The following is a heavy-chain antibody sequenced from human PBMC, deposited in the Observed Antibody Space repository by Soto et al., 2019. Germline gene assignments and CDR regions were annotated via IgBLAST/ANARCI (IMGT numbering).Heavy chain of an antibody. CDR1: GFTFSSYG. CDR3: AKVEDGYNLRGHFDY. J-gene: IGHJ4*02. Sequence: QVQLVESGGGVVQPGRSLRLSCAASGFTFSSYGMHWVRQAPGKGLEWVAVISYDGSNKYYADSVKGRFTISRDNSKNPLYLQMTSLRAEDTAVYYCAKVEDGYNLRGHFDYWGQGTLVTVSS. D-gene: IGHD5-12*01. CDR2: ISYDGSNK. V-gene: IGHV3-30*18.